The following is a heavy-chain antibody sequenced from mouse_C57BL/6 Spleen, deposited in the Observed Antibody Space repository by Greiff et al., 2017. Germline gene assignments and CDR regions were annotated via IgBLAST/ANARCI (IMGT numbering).Heavy chain of an antibody. V-gene: IGHV1-42*01. D-gene: IGHD1-1*01. CDR3: ARSGITTVVADFDV. J-gene: IGHJ1*03. CDR1: GYSFTGYY. CDR2: INPSTGGT. Sequence: EVQLQQSGPELVKPGASVKISCKASGYSFTGYYMNWVKQSPEKSLEWIGKINPSTGGTTYNQKFKAKATLTVDKSSSTAYMQLKSLTSEDSAVYYCARSGITTVVADFDVWGTGTTVTVSS.